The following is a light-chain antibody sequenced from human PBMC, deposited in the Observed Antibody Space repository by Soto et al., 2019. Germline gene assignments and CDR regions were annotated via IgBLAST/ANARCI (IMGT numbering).Light chain of an antibody. V-gene: IGKV1-5*01. CDR2: DAS. Sequence: DIQMTQSPSTLSASVGDRVTITCRASQSIRSWLAWYQQKPGKAPNLLIYDASNLASGVPSRFSGSGSGTECTLTISSLQPDDFATYYCQQYNANFGGGTKVEIK. CDR1: QSIRSW. CDR3: QQYNAN. J-gene: IGKJ4*01.